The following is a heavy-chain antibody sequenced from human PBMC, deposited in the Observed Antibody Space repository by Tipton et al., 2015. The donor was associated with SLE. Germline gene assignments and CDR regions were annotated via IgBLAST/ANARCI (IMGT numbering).Heavy chain of an antibody. CDR1: GGSISSYY. Sequence: LRLSCTVSGGSISSYYWSWIRQPAGRGLEWIGRIYTSGSTNYNPSLKSRVTMSVDTSKNQFSLKLSSVTAADTAVYYCARAGGSYDAFDIWGQGTMVTVSS. J-gene: IGHJ3*02. CDR2: IYTSGST. CDR3: ARAGGSYDAFDI. V-gene: IGHV4-4*07. D-gene: IGHD3-10*01.